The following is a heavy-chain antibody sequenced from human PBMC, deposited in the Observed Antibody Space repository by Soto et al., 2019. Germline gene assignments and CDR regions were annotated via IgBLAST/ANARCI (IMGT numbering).Heavy chain of an antibody. D-gene: IGHD5-12*01. CDR3: ARVERDGYIRP. CDR1: GFTFSSYE. V-gene: IGHV3-48*03. J-gene: IGHJ5*02. CDR2: IGGSGTTI. Sequence: EVQLLESGGGLVQPGGSLRLSCAASGFTFSSYEMNWVRQAPGKGLEWVSYIGGSGTTIYYADSVRGRFTISRDNAKNSLYLQMNSLRVEYTAVYYCARVERDGYIRPWGQGTLVTVSS.